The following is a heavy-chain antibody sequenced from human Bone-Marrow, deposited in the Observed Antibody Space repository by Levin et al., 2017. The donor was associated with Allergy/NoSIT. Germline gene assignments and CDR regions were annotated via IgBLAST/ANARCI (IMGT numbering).Heavy chain of an antibody. Sequence: GGSLRLSCAAAGFTFTSSAMHWVRQAPGKGLESVAVIWFDGSIRDYEDSVKGRFAISRDNSKNTRYLEMTNLRAEDTATYYCVRDRNYYFDYWGQGTLVTVSA. J-gene: IGHJ4*02. CDR2: IWFDGSIR. V-gene: IGHV3-33*01. CDR3: VRDRNYYFDY. CDR1: GFTFTSSA.